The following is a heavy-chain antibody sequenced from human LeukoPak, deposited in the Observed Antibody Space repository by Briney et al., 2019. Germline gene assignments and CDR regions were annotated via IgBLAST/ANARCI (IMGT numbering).Heavy chain of an antibody. J-gene: IGHJ4*02. CDR2: IIPMFGTA. Sequence: SVKVSCTASGGTFSSYAISWVRQAPGQGLEWMGGIIPMFGTANYAQKFQGRVTITADESTSTAYMELSSLRSEDTAVYYCARDHMANFDYWGQGTLVTVSS. V-gene: IGHV1-69*13. CDR1: GGTFSSYA. D-gene: IGHD2-21*01. CDR3: ARDHMANFDY.